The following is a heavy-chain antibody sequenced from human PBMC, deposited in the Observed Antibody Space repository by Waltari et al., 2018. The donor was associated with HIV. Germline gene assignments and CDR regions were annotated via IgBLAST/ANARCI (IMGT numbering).Heavy chain of an antibody. Sequence: QLQLQESGPGLVKPSETLSLTCTVSGGSISSSSYYWGWIRQPPGKGLEWIGSIYYSGSTYYNPSLKSRVTISVDTSKNQFSLKLSSVTAADTAVYYCGKIAAAGYYFDYWGQGTLVTVSS. CDR2: IYYSGST. CDR3: GKIAAAGYYFDY. CDR1: GGSISSSSYY. J-gene: IGHJ4*02. D-gene: IGHD6-13*01. V-gene: IGHV4-39*01.